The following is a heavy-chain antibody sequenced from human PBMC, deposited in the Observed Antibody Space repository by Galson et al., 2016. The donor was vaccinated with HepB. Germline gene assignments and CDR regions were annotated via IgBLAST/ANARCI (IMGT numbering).Heavy chain of an antibody. Sequence: CAISGDSVSSQSAAWNWIRQSPSRGLEWLGRTYYRSKWYSDYAVSLKSRISINPDTSKNQFSLQLNSVTPEDTAVYCCARDAKSVDSSGSNLDYWGQGTLVTVCS. CDR1: GDSVSSQSAA. J-gene: IGHJ4*02. V-gene: IGHV6-1*01. CDR2: TYYRSKWYS. D-gene: IGHD3-22*01. CDR3: ARDAKSVDSSGSNLDY.